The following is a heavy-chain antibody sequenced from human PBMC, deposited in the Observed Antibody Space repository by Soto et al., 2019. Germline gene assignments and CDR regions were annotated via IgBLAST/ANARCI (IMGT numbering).Heavy chain of an antibody. V-gene: IGHV1-69*01. J-gene: IGHJ5*02. D-gene: IGHD2-15*01. CDR1: GGTFSSYA. Sequence: QVQLVQSGDEVKKPGSSVKVSCKASGGTFSSYAISWVRQAPGQGLEWMGGIFPLFGTANYAQKIQGRVTITADESTSTADMELISLRSEDTAVYYCARDLVVVVAATLGWFDPWGQGTLVTVSS. CDR3: ARDLVVVVAATLGWFDP. CDR2: IFPLFGTA.